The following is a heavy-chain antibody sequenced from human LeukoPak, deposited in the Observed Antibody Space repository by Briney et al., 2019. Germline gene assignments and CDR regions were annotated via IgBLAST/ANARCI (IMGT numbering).Heavy chain of an antibody. D-gene: IGHD5-12*01. CDR2: IYSGGST. CDR3: ARDSGYDLDY. CDR1: GFTVSSNY. J-gene: IGHJ4*02. V-gene: IGHV3-53*01. Sequence: GGSLRLSCAASGFTVSSNYMSWVRQAPGQGLEWVSVIYSGGSTCYADSVKGRFTISRDNSKNTLYLQMNSLRAEDTAVYYCARDSGYDLDYWGQGTLVTVSS.